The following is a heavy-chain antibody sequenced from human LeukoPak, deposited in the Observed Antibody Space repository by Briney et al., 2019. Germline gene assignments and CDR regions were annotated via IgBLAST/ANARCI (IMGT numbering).Heavy chain of an antibody. J-gene: IGHJ4*02. V-gene: IGHV4-59*01. Sequence: SGTLSLTCTVSGGSISGYYWSWIRQPPGKGLEWIGYIYYSGSTNYNPSLKSRVTISVDTSKNQFSLKLSSVTAADTAVYYCARDRGFEELVPFDYWGQGTLVTVSS. CDR2: IYYSGST. CDR3: ARDRGFEELVPFDY. CDR1: GGSISGYY. D-gene: IGHD1-26*01.